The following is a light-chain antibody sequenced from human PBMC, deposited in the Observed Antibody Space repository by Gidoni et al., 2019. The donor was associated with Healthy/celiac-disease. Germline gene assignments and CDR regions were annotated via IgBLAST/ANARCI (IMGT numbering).Light chain of an antibody. J-gene: IGLJ1*01. CDR1: SLRSYY. V-gene: IGLV3-19*01. CDR3: NSRDSSGNHLRV. Sequence: SSELTQDPAVSVALGQTVRITCHGDSLRSYYASWYPQKPGQAPVLVIYGKNNRPSGIPVRFSGSSSGNTASLTITGAQAEDEADYYCNSRDSSGNHLRVFGTGTKVTVL. CDR2: GKN.